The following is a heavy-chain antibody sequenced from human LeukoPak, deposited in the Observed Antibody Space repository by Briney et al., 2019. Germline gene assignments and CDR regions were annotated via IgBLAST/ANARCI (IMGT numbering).Heavy chain of an antibody. D-gene: IGHD4-11*01. CDR1: GYTLTGYY. Sequence: ASVKVSCKASGYTLTGYYMHWVRQAPGQGLEWMGWINPNSGDTHYAQNFQGRVTLTRDTSISTAYMELSSLRADDTAVYYCAKDLDYTTYGYYFDYWGQGTLVTVSS. CDR2: INPNSGDT. J-gene: IGHJ4*02. V-gene: IGHV1-2*02. CDR3: AKDLDYTTYGYYFDY.